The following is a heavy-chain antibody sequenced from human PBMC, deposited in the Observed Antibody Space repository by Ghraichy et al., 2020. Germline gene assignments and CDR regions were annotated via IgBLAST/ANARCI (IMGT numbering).Heavy chain of an antibody. D-gene: IGHD1-26*01. Sequence: GGSLRLSCAASGFTFSSYAMSWVRQAPGKGLEWVSAVSGSGGGTYYADSVKGRFTISKDISKNTLYLQMNSLRAEDTAVYYCAKPLRSGSYSGYFDFWGQGTLATVSS. CDR1: GFTFSSYA. V-gene: IGHV3-23*01. J-gene: IGHJ4*02. CDR2: VSGSGGGT. CDR3: AKPLRSGSYSGYFDF.